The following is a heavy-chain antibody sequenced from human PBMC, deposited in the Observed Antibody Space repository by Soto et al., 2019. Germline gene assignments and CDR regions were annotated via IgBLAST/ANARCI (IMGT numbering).Heavy chain of an antibody. J-gene: IGHJ4*02. D-gene: IGHD3-16*02. Sequence: EVHLLESGGNVVQPGGSLRLSCAASGFTFSSYAMNWVRQAPGKGLEWVSSISANGRNTYYADSVKGRFTISRDRSKNMDCLQFDSLRIEDTAIYFCAKALSSLGWLSLGAPFDTWGQGSLVTVSS. CDR3: AKALSSLGWLSLGAPFDT. CDR2: ISANGRNT. CDR1: GFTFSSYA. V-gene: IGHV3-23*01.